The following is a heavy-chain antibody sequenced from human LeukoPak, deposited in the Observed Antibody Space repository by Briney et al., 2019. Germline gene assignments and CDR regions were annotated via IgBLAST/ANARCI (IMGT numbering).Heavy chain of an antibody. V-gene: IGHV4-4*07. D-gene: IGHD4-11*01. CDR3: ARDDPNFLYSNYAWFDP. CDR1: GGSISSYY. CDR2: IYTSGST. Sequence: SETLSLTCTVSGGSISSYYRSWIRQPAGKGLEWIGRIYTSGSTNYNPSLKSRVTMSVDTSKNQFSLKLSSVTAADTAVYYCARDDPNFLYSNYAWFDPWGQGTLVTVSS. J-gene: IGHJ5*02.